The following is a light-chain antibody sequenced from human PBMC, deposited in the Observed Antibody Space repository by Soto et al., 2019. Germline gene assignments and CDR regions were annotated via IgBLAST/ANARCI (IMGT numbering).Light chain of an antibody. CDR2: AAS. V-gene: IGKV1-17*01. J-gene: IGKJ3*01. CDR3: LQHDTYPFT. Sequence: DIQMTQSPSSLSASVGDRVTITCRASQGINNLLGWYQQGPGKAPKRLIYAASNLEGGVPSRFSGRGPGQEFTLTISSLQPEDFATYYCLQHDTYPFTFGPGTKVDVK. CDR1: QGINNL.